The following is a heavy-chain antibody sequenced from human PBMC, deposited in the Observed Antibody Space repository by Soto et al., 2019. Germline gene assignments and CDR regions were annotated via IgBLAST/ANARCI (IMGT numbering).Heavy chain of an antibody. D-gene: IGHD6-13*01. V-gene: IGHV3-30*18. J-gene: IGHJ4*02. CDR1: GFTFSSYG. CDR2: ISYDGSNK. Sequence: GGSLRLSCAASGFTFSSYGMHWVRQAPGKGLEWVAVISYDGSNKYYADSVKGRFTISRDNSKNTLYLQMNSLRAEDTAVYYCAKDRVAAAGTFGFFDYWGQGTLVTVSS. CDR3: AKDRVAAAGTFGFFDY.